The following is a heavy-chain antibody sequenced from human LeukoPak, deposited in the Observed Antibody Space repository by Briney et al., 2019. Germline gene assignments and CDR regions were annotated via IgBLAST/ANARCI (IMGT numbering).Heavy chain of an antibody. CDR2: INPNGGST. V-gene: IGHV3-64D*06. Sequence: GGSLRLSCSASGFIFSDYGMHWVRQAPGKGLEYVSAINPNGGSTYYADSVKGRFTISRDNSKNTLYLQMSSLRAEDTAVYYCVKDLYSSSWPNFDYWGQGTLVTISS. CDR3: VKDLYSSSWPNFDY. CDR1: GFIFSDYG. D-gene: IGHD6-13*01. J-gene: IGHJ4*02.